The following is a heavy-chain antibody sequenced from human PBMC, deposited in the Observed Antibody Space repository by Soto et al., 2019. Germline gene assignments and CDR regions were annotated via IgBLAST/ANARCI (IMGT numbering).Heavy chain of an antibody. Sequence: SETLSLTCAVYGGSFSGYYWSWIRQPPGRGLEGIGEINDRGITKNIPSVKRRGTISVDTFKNEFSLKVSSVTAAVTGGYYCARRTARGSAISYNSRFAPWRQATLVTVSS. CDR1: GGSFSGYY. D-gene: IGHD3-10*01. CDR2: INDRGIT. V-gene: IGHV4-34*04. CDR3: ARRTARGSAISYNSRFAP. J-gene: IGHJ5*02.